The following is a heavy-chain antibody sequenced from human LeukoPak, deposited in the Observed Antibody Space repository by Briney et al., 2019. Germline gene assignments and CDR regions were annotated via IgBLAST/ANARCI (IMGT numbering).Heavy chain of an antibody. CDR1: GFTFTTYW. J-gene: IGHJ4*02. CDR2: INTDGRVT. D-gene: IGHD3-10*02. Sequence: GGSLRLSCTASGFTFTTYWMHWVRQAPGKGLVWVARINTDGRVTTYAESVKGRCTVSRDNAENTLYLEMNNLRPEDTAVYYCIRETHVGLHLEYWGQGTLATVTS. V-gene: IGHV3-74*03. CDR3: IRETHVGLHLEY.